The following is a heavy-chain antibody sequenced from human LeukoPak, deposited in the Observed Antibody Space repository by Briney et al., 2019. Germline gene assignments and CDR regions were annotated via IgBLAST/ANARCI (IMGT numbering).Heavy chain of an antibody. J-gene: IGHJ4*02. D-gene: IGHD6-13*01. CDR1: GFTFSSYA. CDR2: INSGGNT. V-gene: IGHV3-23*01. Sequence: PGGSLRLSCAASGFTFSSYAMSWVRQAPGKGLEWVSTINSGGNTYYADFMKGRFTISRDNSKNTLFLQMNSLRVEDTGVYYCSKDPPISAAGPRYSDRWGQGTLVTVSS. CDR3: SKDPPISAAGPRYSDR.